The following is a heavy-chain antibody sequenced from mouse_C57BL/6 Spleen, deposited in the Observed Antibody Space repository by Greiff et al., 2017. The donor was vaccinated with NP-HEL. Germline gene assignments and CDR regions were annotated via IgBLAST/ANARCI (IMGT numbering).Heavy chain of an antibody. CDR1: GFSLSTFGMG. V-gene: IGHV8-8*01. J-gene: IGHJ3*01. Sequence: QVTLKVSGPGILQPSQTLSLSCSFSGFSLSTFGMGVGWLRQPSGKGLEWLAHIWWDDAKYYNPALKSRPTISKDTSKNKVFLKIANVDTADTAAYYCARIAGHYDYDWFAYWGQGTLVTVSA. CDR2: IWWDDAK. D-gene: IGHD2-4*01. CDR3: ARIAGHYDYDWFAY.